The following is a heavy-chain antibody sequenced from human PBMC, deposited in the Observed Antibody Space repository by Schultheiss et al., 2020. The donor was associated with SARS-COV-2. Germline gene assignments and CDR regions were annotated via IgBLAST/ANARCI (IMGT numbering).Heavy chain of an antibody. Sequence: GGSLRLSCAASGFSVSSNYMSWVRQAPGKGLEWVGFIRSKAYGGTTDYAAPVKGRFTISRDDSKNTLYLQMNSLKTEDTAVYYCTTDKVVSSGWPTYYYYYGMDVWGQGTTVTVSS. D-gene: IGHD6-19*01. J-gene: IGHJ6*02. CDR1: GFSVSSNY. V-gene: IGHV3-15*01. CDR3: TTDKVVSSGWPTYYYYYGMDV. CDR2: IRSKAYGGTT.